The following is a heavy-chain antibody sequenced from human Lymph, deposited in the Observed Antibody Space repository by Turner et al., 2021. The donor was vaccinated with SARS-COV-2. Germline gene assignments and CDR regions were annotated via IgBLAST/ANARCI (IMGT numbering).Heavy chain of an antibody. CDR3: ARDVERYNDFWSGYSGGYGLDV. Sequence: QVQLVQSGAEVKKPGASVKVSCKAYGYTFTGHYMHWVRQAPGQGLEWMGWINPNSCGTSDAQKFQGRVTMTRDTSISTAYMELSRLRSDVTAVYYCARDVERYNDFWSGYSGGYGLDVWGQGTTVTVSS. J-gene: IGHJ6*02. V-gene: IGHV1-2*02. CDR1: GYTFTGHY. CDR2: INPNSCGT. D-gene: IGHD3-3*01.